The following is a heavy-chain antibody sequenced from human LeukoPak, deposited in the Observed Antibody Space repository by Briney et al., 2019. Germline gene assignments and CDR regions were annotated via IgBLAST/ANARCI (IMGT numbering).Heavy chain of an antibody. J-gene: IGHJ4*02. CDR3: ARVGTIFGVAKGNDY. Sequence: ASVKVSCKASGYTFINYGISWVRQAPGQGLEWMGWISAYNGNTNYAQKLQDRVTMTTDTSTTTAYMELSSLRSEDTAVYYCARVGTIFGVAKGNDYWGQGTLVTVSS. CDR2: ISAYNGNT. CDR1: GYTFINYG. D-gene: IGHD3-3*01. V-gene: IGHV1-18*01.